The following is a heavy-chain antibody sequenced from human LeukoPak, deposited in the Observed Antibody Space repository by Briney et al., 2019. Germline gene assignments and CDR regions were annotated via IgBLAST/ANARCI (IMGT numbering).Heavy chain of an antibody. V-gene: IGHV3-30*04. CDR3: ARANTVQLWLRFDY. J-gene: IGHJ4*02. D-gene: IGHD5-18*01. CDR1: GFTFSSYA. CDR2: ISYDGSNK. Sequence: GRSLRLSCAASGFTFSSYAMHWVRQAPGKGLEWVAVISYDGSNKYYADSVKGRFTISRDNSKNTLYLQMNSLRAEDTAVYYCARANTVQLWLRFDYWGQGTLVTVSS.